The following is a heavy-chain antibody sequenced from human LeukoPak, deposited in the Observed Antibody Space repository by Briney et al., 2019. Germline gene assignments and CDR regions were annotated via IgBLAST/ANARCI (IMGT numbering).Heavy chain of an antibody. J-gene: IGHJ4*02. Sequence: GGSLRLSCAASRYTFSSYWMHWVRHAPGKGLVWVSRINDDGSSTTYADSVKGRFTISRDNAKNTLYLQMNSLRAEDTALYYCARDRGGSGWYYFDYWGQGTLVTVSS. V-gene: IGHV3-74*01. CDR1: RYTFSSYW. D-gene: IGHD6-19*01. CDR3: ARDRGGSGWYYFDY. CDR2: INDDGSST.